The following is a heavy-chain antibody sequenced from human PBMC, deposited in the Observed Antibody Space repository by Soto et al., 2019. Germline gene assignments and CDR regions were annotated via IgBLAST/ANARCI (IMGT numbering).Heavy chain of an antibody. CDR3: AYSNLVRRVIIATFWYFVY. D-gene: IGHD3-10*01. J-gene: IGHJ4*02. CDR2: IIPIIGTA. Sequence: QVQLVQSGAEVKKPGSSVKVSCKASGGTFSSYAISWVRQAPGQGLEWMGGIIPIIGTANYAQKFQGRVTISADDSTSTAYMELSSLRSEDTAEYYFAYSNLVRRVIIATFWYFVYWGQGTLVTVAS. CDR1: GGTFSSYA. V-gene: IGHV1-69*19.